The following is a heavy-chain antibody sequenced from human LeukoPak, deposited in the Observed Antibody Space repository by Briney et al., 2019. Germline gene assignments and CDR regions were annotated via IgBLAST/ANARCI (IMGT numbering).Heavy chain of an antibody. D-gene: IGHD1-26*01. V-gene: IGHV3-30*04. CDR3: ARGPRVGAAGFVHYHYMDV. Sequence: QTGGSLRLSCAVSGFTFRSYDMHWVRQAPGKGLEWVAVISYDGSNKYYTDSVKGRFTISRDNSKNTLYLQMNSLRAEDTAVYYCARGPRVGAAGFVHYHYMDVWGKGTTVTVSS. CDR2: ISYDGSNK. CDR1: GFTFRSYD. J-gene: IGHJ6*03.